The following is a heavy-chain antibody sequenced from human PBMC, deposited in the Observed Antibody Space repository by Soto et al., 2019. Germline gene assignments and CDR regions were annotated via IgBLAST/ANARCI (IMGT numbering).Heavy chain of an antibody. CDR1: GFTVSSNY. V-gene: IGHV3-66*01. J-gene: IGHJ3*02. CDR2: IYSGGST. CDR3: AAEYSSGRNHDAFDI. D-gene: IGHD6-19*01. Sequence: GGSLRLSCAASGFTVSSNYMSWVRQAPGKGLEWVSVIYSGGSTYYADSVKGRFTISRDNSKNTLYLQMNSLRAEDTAVYDCAAEYSSGRNHDAFDIWGQGTMVTVSS.